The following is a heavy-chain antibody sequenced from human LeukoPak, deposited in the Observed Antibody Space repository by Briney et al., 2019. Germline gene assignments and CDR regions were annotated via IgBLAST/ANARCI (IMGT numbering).Heavy chain of an antibody. CDR2: ININTGNP. V-gene: IGHV7-4-1*02. CDR1: GYTFTSYA. D-gene: IGHD3-10*01. CDR3: ARVGFPTYYYYMDV. Sequence: ASVKVSCKASGYTFTSYAMNWVRQAPGQGLEWMGWININTGNPTYAQGFTGRLVFSLDTSVSTAYLQISSLKAEDTAMYYCARVGFPTYYYYMDVWGKGTTVTVSS. J-gene: IGHJ6*03.